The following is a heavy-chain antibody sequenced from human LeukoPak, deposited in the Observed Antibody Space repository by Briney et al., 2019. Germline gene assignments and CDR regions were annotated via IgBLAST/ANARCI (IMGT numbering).Heavy chain of an antibody. Sequence: ASVKVSYKASGYTFTGYYMHWVRQAPGQGLEWLGWINPNSGGTNYAQKFQGRVTMTRDTSISTAYMELSRLRSDDTAVYYCARALRSQLNWFDPWGQGTLVTVSS. CDR2: INPNSGGT. CDR1: GYTFTGYY. V-gene: IGHV1-2*02. D-gene: IGHD1-1*01. J-gene: IGHJ5*02. CDR3: ARALRSQLNWFDP.